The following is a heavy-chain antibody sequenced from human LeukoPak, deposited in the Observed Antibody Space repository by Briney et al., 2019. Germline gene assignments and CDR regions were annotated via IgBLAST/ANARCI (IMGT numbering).Heavy chain of an antibody. V-gene: IGHV3-20*04. Sequence: PGGSLRLSCAASGFTFDDYGMSWVRHVPGKGLEWVSGINWNGGRTVYVDSVKGRFTISRDNAKNSLYLQMNSLRAEDTALYYCARLQLGITIFGVVSPPDVWGKGTTVTVSS. J-gene: IGHJ6*04. CDR1: GFTFDDYG. D-gene: IGHD3-3*01. CDR3: ARLQLGITIFGVVSPPDV. CDR2: INWNGGRT.